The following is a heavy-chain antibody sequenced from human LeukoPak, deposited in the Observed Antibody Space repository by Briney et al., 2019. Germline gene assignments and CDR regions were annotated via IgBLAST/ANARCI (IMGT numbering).Heavy chain of an antibody. V-gene: IGHV3-66*01. Sequence: TGGSLRLSCAASGFTVSSNYMSWVRQAPGKGLEWVSVIYSGGSTYYADSVKGRFTISRDNSKNTLYLQMNSLRAEDTAVYYCARSDEFDYYYMDVWGKGTTVTISS. J-gene: IGHJ6*03. CDR3: ARSDEFDYYYMDV. CDR2: IYSGGST. CDR1: GFTVSSNY.